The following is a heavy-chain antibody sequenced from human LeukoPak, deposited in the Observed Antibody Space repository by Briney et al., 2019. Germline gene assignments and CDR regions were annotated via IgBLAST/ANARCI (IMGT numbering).Heavy chain of an antibody. D-gene: IGHD3-3*01. J-gene: IGHJ6*03. V-gene: IGHV3-48*04. CDR1: GFTFSSYS. CDR2: ISSSSSTI. CDR3: ARDSADFWSGYYTGDYYYYYMDV. Sequence: PGGSLRLSCAASGFTFSSYSMNWARQAPGKGLEWVSYISSSSSTIYYADSVKGRFTISRDNAKNSLYLQMNSLRAEDTAVYYCARDSADFWSGYYTGDYYYYYMDVWGKGTTVTVSS.